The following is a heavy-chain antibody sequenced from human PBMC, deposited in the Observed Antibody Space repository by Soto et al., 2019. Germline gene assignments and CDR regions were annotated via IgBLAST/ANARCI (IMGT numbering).Heavy chain of an antibody. Sequence: WGSLRLSCAASGFTFSSYGMSWVRQAPGKGLEWVSATSGSGGSTYFADSVKGRFRISRDNSKNTLYLQMNGLRVEDTAVYYCAKVIAVATHYYYYGMDVWGQGTTVTV. J-gene: IGHJ6*02. CDR3: AKVIAVATHYYYYGMDV. D-gene: IGHD6-19*01. CDR2: TSGSGGST. V-gene: IGHV3-23*01. CDR1: GFTFSSYG.